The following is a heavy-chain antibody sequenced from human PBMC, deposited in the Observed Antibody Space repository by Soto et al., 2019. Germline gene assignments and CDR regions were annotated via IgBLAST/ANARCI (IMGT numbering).Heavy chain of an antibody. CDR3: ATEGDGSGSYYYGMDV. V-gene: IGHV1-69*12. CDR2: IIPIFGTA. Sequence: QVPLVQSGAEVKKPGSSVKVSCKASGGTFSSYAITWVRQAPGQGLEWMGGIIPIFGTANYAQKFQGRVTITADESTSTAYMELSSLRSEDTAVYYCATEGDGSGSYYYGMDVWGQGTTVTVSS. D-gene: IGHD3-22*01. J-gene: IGHJ6*02. CDR1: GGTFSSYA.